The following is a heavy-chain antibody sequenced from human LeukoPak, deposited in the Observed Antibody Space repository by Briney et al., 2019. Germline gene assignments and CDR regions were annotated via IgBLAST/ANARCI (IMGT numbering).Heavy chain of an antibody. CDR2: INHSGST. V-gene: IGHV4-39*07. J-gene: IGHJ4*02. CDR1: GGSISSSSYY. CDR3: ARYDY. Sequence: SETLSLTCTVSGGSISSSSYYWGWIRQPPGKGLEWIGEINHSGSTNYNPSLKSRVSISVDTSKNQFSLKLNSVTAADTAVYYCARYDYWGQGTLVTVSS.